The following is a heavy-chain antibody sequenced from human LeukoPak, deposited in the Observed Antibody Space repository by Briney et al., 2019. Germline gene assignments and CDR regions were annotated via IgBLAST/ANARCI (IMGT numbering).Heavy chain of an antibody. CDR2: IKPDGSEK. CDR3: AKVFDSSWYEVDYYFDY. V-gene: IGHV3-7*03. Sequence: GGSLRLSCAASGFTFSSYWMTWVRQAPGKGLEWVANIKPDGSEKSYVDSVRGRFTISRDNAKNSLYLQMNSLRAEDTAVYYCAKVFDSSWYEVDYYFDYWGQGTLVTVSS. CDR1: GFTFSSYW. J-gene: IGHJ4*02. D-gene: IGHD6-13*01.